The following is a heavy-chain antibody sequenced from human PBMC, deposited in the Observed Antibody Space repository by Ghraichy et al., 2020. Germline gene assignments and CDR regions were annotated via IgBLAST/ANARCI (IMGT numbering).Heavy chain of an antibody. D-gene: IGHD1-26*01. CDR2: ISSGSGTR. Sequence: GGSLNISCAASGFTFSTYSMNWVHQAPGKGLEWVSYISSGSGTRSYADSVKGRFIISRDNAKNSLYLQMTSLRDEDAAVYYCVREGVGAKAVGMDVWGQGTTVTVSS. CDR1: GFTFSTYS. J-gene: IGHJ6*02. CDR3: VREGVGAKAVGMDV. V-gene: IGHV3-48*02.